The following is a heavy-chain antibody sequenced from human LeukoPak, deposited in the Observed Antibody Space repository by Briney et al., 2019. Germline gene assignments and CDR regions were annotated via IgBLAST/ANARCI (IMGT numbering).Heavy chain of an antibody. CDR2: ISDSGNT. J-gene: IGHJ5*02. CDR1: GGSISSYY. CDR3: ARHFLAGRPGGRFDP. V-gene: IGHV4-59*08. Sequence: PSETLSLTCTVSGGSISSYYWSWIRQPPGKGLGWIGFISDSGNTNYNPSLKSRVTISVDTSKNQFSLKLSSVTATDTAVYYRARHFLAGRPGGRFDPWGQGTLVTVSS. D-gene: IGHD6-6*01.